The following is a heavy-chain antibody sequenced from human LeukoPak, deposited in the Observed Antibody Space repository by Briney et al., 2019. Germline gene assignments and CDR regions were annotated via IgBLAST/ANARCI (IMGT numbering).Heavy chain of an antibody. CDR3: ARYFGSGTSDY. Sequence: ASVKVSCKASGYSFNIFGMSWVRQAPGQGLEWMGWISAYNGKTHFAQKFQGRVTMTADASTSTAYMKLGSLTSDATAVYSCARYFGSGTSDYWGQGTLVTVSS. V-gene: IGHV1-18*01. CDR2: ISAYNGKT. CDR1: GYSFNIFG. D-gene: IGHD3-10*01. J-gene: IGHJ4*02.